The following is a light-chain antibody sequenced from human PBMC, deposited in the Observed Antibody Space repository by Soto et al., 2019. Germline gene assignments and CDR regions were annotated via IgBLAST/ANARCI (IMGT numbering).Light chain of an antibody. J-gene: IGKJ4*01. CDR1: QSISSR. Sequence: DIQMTQSPSTLSASVGDRVTITCRASQSISSRLAWYQQKPGKAPNLLIYDASTLESGVPSRFSGSGSGTEFTLTISSLQSEDFAVYFCQQYDDWLRLTFGGGTKVEIK. V-gene: IGKV1-5*01. CDR2: DAS. CDR3: QQYDDWLRLT.